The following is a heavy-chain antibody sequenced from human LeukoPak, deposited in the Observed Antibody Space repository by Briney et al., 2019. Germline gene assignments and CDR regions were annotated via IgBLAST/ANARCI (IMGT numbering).Heavy chain of an antibody. CDR3: AKPLYCSGGSCYSTFDY. J-gene: IGHJ4*02. CDR1: GFTFSSYA. V-gene: IGHV3-23*01. D-gene: IGHD2-15*01. Sequence: PGGSLRLSCAASGFTFSSYAMSWVRQAPGKGLEWVSAISGSGGSTYYADSVKGRFTISRDNSKNTLYLQMNSLRAEDTAVYYCAKPLYCSGGSCYSTFDYWGQGTLVTVSS. CDR2: ISGSGGST.